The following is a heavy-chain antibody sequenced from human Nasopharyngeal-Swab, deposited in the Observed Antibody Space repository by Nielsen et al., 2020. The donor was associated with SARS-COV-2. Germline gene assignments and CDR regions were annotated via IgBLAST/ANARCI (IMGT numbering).Heavy chain of an antibody. CDR1: GGSISSGGYS. J-gene: IGHJ5*02. CDR3: VRVRVRGGYWFDP. V-gene: IGHV4-30-2*01. CDR2: IYHSGST. Sequence: SETLSLTCAVSGGSISSGGYSWSWIRQPPGKGLEWIGYIYHSGSTYYNPSLKSRVTISVDRSKNQFSLKLSSVTAADTAVYYCVRVRVRGGYWFDPWGQGTLVTVSS. D-gene: IGHD3-10*01.